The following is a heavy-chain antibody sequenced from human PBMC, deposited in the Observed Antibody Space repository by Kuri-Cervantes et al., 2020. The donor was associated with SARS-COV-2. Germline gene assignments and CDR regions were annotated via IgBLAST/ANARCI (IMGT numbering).Heavy chain of an antibody. CDR1: GAFVSTTSYY. J-gene: IGHJ4*02. D-gene: IGHD3-3*01. CDR3: ARPRFGVESGLDY. V-gene: IGHV4-39*01. CDR2: IYYSGNT. Sequence: SETLSLTCTVSGAFVSTTSYYWAWIRQAPGRGLEWIGNIYYSGNTDYTPTLKSRVTIFLHTSQNQFARKLTSVTAADTAFYYCARPRFGVESGLDYWGQGTLVTVSS.